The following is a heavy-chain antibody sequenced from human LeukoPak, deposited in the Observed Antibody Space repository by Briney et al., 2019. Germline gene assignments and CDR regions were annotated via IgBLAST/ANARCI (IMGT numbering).Heavy chain of an antibody. V-gene: IGHV3-7*01. CDR1: GFTFSSYW. CDR3: ARAEGEYDSSGYYYRLFDY. J-gene: IGHJ4*02. D-gene: IGHD3-22*01. CDR2: IKQDGSEK. Sequence: PGGSLRLSCAASGFTFSSYWMSWVRQAPGKGLEWVANIKQDGSEKYYVDSVKGRFTISRDNAKNSLYLQMNSLRAEDTAVYYCARAEGEYDSSGYYYRLFDYWGQGTLVTVSS.